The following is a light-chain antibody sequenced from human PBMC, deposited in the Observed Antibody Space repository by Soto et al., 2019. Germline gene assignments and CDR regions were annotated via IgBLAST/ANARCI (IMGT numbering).Light chain of an antibody. J-gene: IGKJ2*01. CDR2: DAS. V-gene: IGKV1-5*01. Sequence: DIQMTQSPSTLSASVGDRVTITCRASQSIGNWLAWYQQKPGKAPKLLIYDASSLESGVPSRFSGSASRTEFTLTISSLQPDDFATYYCQQYHTYYTFGQGTNLEIK. CDR3: QQYHTYYT. CDR1: QSIGNW.